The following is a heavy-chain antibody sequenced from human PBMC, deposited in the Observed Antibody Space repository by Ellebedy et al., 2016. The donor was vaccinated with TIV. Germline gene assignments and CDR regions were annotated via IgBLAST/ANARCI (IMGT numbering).Heavy chain of an antibody. D-gene: IGHD3-10*01. CDR3: ARDKYYYGSGMFDP. CDR2: INPNSGGT. J-gene: IGHJ5*02. Sequence: APVKVSCKASGYTFTGYYMHWVRQAPGQGLEWMGWINPNSGGTNYAQKFQGWVTMTRDTSISTAYMELSRLRSDDTAVYYCARDKYYYGSGMFDPWGQGTLVTVSS. CDR1: GYTFTGYY. V-gene: IGHV1-2*04.